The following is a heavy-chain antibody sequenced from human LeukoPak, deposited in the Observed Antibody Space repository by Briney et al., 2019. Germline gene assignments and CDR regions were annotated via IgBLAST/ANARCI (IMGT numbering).Heavy chain of an antibody. CDR2: VNSDGSST. Sequence: PGGSLRLSCAASGFTFSSYWMHWVRHAPGKRLVWVSRVNSDGSSTTYADSVKGRFTISRDNAKNTLYLQMNSLRAEDTAVYYCTHLGWFDPWGQGTLVTVSS. CDR3: THLGWFDP. V-gene: IGHV3-74*01. CDR1: GFTFSSYW. J-gene: IGHJ5*02.